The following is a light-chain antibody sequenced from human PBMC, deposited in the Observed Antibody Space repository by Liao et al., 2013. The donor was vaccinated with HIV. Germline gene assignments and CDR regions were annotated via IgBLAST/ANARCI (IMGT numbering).Light chain of an antibody. J-gene: IGLJ2*01. CDR3: QAWDSSTVI. CDR2: QDN. CDR1: YLGNKF. V-gene: IGLV3-1*01. Sequence: SYELTQPPSVSVSPGQTATVTCSGDYLGNKFASWYQQKPGQSPLLVIYQDNRRPPGIPGRFSGSNSGNTATLTISGTQAMDEADYYCQAWDSSTVIFGGGTKLTVL.